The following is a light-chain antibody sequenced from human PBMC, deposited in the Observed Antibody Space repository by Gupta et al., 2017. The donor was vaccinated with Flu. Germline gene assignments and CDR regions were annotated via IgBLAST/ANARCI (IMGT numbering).Light chain of an antibody. J-gene: IGLJ3*02. V-gene: IGLV3-1*01. Sequence: QKAGQSPVVVIYQDTRRPSGIPERFSGSNSGNTATLTISGTQAMDEAGYYCQTWDSNTANWVFGGGTKLTVL. CDR3: QTWDSNTANWV. CDR2: QDT.